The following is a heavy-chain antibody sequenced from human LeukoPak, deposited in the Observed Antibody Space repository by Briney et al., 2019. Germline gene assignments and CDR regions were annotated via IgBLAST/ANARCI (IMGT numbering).Heavy chain of an antibody. V-gene: IGHV1-2*02. CDR1: GYTFTGYY. J-gene: IGHJ3*02. CDR2: INPNSGGT. D-gene: IGHD2-2*01. CDR3: ARDRSDSSTTSCLHEAFDI. Sequence: ASVKVSCKASGYTFTGYYMHWVRQAPGQGLEWMGWINPNSGGTNYAQKFQGRVTMTRDTSISTAYMELTWLRFDDTAVYYCARDRSDSSTTSCLHEAFDIWGQGTMVTVSS.